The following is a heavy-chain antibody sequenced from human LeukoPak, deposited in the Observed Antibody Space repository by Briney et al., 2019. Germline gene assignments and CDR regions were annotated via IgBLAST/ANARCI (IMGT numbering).Heavy chain of an antibody. Sequence: GEPLKISCKGSGYTFTSYWIGWVGQMHGKGLEWMGIIYPGDSDTRYSPSLQDPVTISADQSISTVYLQWSSLKASDTAMYYCARVGDSSGYYYRFDYWGQGTLVTVSS. CDR2: IYPGDSDT. D-gene: IGHD3-22*01. CDR1: GYTFTSYW. J-gene: IGHJ4*02. CDR3: ARVGDSSGYYYRFDY. V-gene: IGHV5-51*01.